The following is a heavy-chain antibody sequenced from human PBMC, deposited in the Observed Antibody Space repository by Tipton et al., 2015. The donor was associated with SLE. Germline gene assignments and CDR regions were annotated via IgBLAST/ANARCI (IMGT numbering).Heavy chain of an antibody. CDR2: ISGSGGST. Sequence: SLRLSCAASGFIFSRYDMHWVRQAPGKGLEWVSAISGSGGSTYYADSVKGRFTISRDNSKNTLYLQMNSLRAEDTAVYYCAKDTQWELLGWSLDCWGQGTLVTVSS. CDR1: GFIFSRYD. J-gene: IGHJ4*02. V-gene: IGHV3-23*01. CDR3: AKDTQWELLGWSLDC. D-gene: IGHD1-26*01.